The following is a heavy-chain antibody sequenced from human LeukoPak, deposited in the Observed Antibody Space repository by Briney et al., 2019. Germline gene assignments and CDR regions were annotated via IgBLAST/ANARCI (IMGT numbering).Heavy chain of an antibody. V-gene: IGHV1-24*01. J-gene: IGHJ5*02. CDR3: ARDALGIVVVPAAYRPWFDP. CDR2: IDPEDGET. CDR1: GYTLTELS. D-gene: IGHD2-2*03. Sequence: ASVKVSCKVSGYTLTELSMHWVRQAPGKGLEWMGGIDPEDGETIYAQKFQGRVTMTEDTSTDTAYMELSSLRSEDTAVYYCARDALGIVVVPAAYRPWFDPWGQGTLVTVSS.